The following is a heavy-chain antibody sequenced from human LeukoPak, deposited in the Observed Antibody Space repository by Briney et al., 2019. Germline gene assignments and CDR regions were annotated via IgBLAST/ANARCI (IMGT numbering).Heavy chain of an antibody. V-gene: IGHV4-59*01. D-gene: IGHD6-13*01. CDR3: APADSTSWVDY. CDR2: MYYSGIT. J-gene: IGHJ4*02. Sequence: PAGSLSPTVTVSGGAISGYYWSWIRQPPGKGLEWIGYMYYSGITKYNPPLYSRVTISLDTCKTQFSPKLRSVSAAGTARYSGAPADSTSWVDYWGQGTLVTVSS. CDR1: GGAISGYY.